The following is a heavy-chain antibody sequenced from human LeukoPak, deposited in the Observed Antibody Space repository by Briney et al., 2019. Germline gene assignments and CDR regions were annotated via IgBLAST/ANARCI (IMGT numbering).Heavy chain of an antibody. Sequence: GGTLRLSCAASGFTFSSYGMSWVRQAPGKGLEWVSAISGSGGSTYYADSVKGRFTISRDNSKNTLYLQMNSLRAEDTAVYYCAKPPMPYYYDSSGYAEYFQHWGQGTLVTVSS. CDR1: GFTFSSYG. V-gene: IGHV3-23*01. CDR2: ISGSGGST. D-gene: IGHD3-22*01. CDR3: AKPPMPYYYDSSGYAEYFQH. J-gene: IGHJ1*01.